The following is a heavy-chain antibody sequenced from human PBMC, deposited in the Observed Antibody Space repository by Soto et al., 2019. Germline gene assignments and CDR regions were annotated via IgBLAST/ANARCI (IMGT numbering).Heavy chain of an antibody. D-gene: IGHD6-19*01. V-gene: IGHV3-7*01. Sequence: GGSLRLSCTASGFTLSPYWMNWVRQAPGKGLEWVANIKQDGSEKYYVDSVKGRFFISRDNAKNSLYLQINRLSAEDTAVYYCARDADASGWYHYGMDVWGQGTMVTVSS. CDR3: ARDADASGWYHYGMDV. CDR1: GFTLSPYW. CDR2: IKQDGSEK. J-gene: IGHJ6*02.